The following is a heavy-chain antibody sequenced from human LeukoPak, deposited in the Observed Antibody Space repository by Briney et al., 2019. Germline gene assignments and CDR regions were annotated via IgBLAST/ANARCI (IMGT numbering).Heavy chain of an antibody. CDR1: GYTFTSYG. CDR3: ARVLENWNDNDYYYYYCMDV. Sequence: ASVKVSCKASGYTFTSYGISWVRQAPGQGLEWMGWISAYKGNTNDAQKLQGRVTMTTDTSTSTAYMELRSLRSDDTAVYYCARVLENWNDNDYYYYYCMDVWGQGTTVTVSS. CDR2: ISAYKGNT. J-gene: IGHJ6*02. D-gene: IGHD1-1*01. V-gene: IGHV1-18*01.